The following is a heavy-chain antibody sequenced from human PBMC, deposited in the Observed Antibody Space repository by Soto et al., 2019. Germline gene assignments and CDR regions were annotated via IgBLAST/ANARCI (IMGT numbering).Heavy chain of an antibody. Sequence: LSLTCTVSGGSISSSSYYWGWIRQPPGKGLEWIGSIYYSGSTYYNPSLKSRVTISVDTSKNQFSLKLSSVTAADTAVYYCERGVKNVGEGYWGQGTLVTVSS. J-gene: IGHJ4*02. V-gene: IGHV4-39*01. D-gene: IGHD2-8*01. CDR3: ERGVKNVGEGY. CDR1: GGSISSSSYY. CDR2: IYYSGST.